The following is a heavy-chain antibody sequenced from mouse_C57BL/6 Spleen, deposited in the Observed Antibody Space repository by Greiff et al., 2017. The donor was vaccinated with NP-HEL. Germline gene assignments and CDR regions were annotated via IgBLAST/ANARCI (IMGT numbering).Heavy chain of an antibody. Sequence: QVQLQQSGAELVRPGTSVKVSCKASGYAFTNYLIEWVKQRPGQGLEWIGEINPGSGGTNYNEKFKGKATLTADKSSSTAYMQLSSLTSEDSAVSYYAKWGNDPGDYWGQGTPVTVSA. CDR2: INPGSGGT. CDR1: GYAFTNYL. J-gene: IGHJ3*01. CDR3: AKWGNDPGDY. D-gene: IGHD2-3*01. V-gene: IGHV1-54*01.